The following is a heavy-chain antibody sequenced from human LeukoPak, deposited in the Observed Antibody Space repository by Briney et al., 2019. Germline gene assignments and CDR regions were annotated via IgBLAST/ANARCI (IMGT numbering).Heavy chain of an antibody. CDR3: ASSRDGYNPLDY. J-gene: IGHJ4*02. CDR1: GGTLSSYS. Sequence: ASVKVSCKASGGTLSSYSIIWVRQAPGQGLEGMVGIIPIFGTANYAQKFQGRVTITTDETTSTAYMERSSLRSEDTAVYYCASSRDGYNPLDYWGQGTLVTVSS. V-gene: IGHV1-69*05. CDR2: IIPIFGTA. D-gene: IGHD5-24*01.